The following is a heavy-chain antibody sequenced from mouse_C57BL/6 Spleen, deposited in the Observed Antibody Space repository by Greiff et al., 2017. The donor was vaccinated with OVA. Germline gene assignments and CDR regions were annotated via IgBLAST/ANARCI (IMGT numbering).Heavy chain of an antibody. CDR2: INPSSGYT. J-gene: IGHJ2*01. CDR1: GYTFTSYW. CDR3: ARMEGDFDY. D-gene: IGHD2-3*01. V-gene: IGHV1-7*01. Sequence: QVQLQQSGAELAKPGASVKLSCKASGYTFTSYWMHWVKQRPGQGLEWIGYINPSSGYTKYNQKFKDKATLTVDKSSSTAYMQLSSLTYEDSAVYYCARMEGDFDYWGQGTTLTVSS.